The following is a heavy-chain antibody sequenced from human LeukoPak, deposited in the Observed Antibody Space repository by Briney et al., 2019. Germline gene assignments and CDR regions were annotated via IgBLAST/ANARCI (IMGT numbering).Heavy chain of an antibody. CDR3: AKDRTASPKIVVVINSPSDY. Sequence: GGSLRLSCAASRFTFSSYAMSWVRQAPGKGLEWVSAISGSGGSTYYADSVRGRFTISRDNSKNTLYLQMNSLRAEDTAVYYCAKDRTASPKIVVVINSPSDYWGQGTLVTVSS. CDR2: ISGSGGST. D-gene: IGHD3-22*01. J-gene: IGHJ4*02. V-gene: IGHV3-23*01. CDR1: RFTFSSYA.